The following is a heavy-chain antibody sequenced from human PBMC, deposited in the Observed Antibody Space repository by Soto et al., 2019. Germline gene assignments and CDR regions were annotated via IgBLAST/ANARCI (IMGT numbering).Heavy chain of an antibody. CDR3: ARDHGQQLAHYYYYYGMDV. CDR2: MNAHSGST. CDR1: GDTFIGYY. V-gene: IGHV1-2*04. J-gene: IGHJ6*02. Sequence: SVKISCKXSGDTFIGYYMHCVRQAPRQGLQGMGWMNAHSGSTNYAQKFQGWVTMTRDTSISTAYMELSRLRSDDTAVYYCARDHGQQLAHYYYYYGMDVWGQGTTVTVSS. D-gene: IGHD6-13*01.